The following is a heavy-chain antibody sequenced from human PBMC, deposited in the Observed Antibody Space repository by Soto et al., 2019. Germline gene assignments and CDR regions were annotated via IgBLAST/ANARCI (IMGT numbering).Heavy chain of an antibody. D-gene: IGHD3-22*01. Sequence: PSETLSLACTFSCGSISSGAYYFSCIRHHPGILLDCIGYIYHSGSTYYNPSLKSRVTISVDTSKNQFSLKLSSVTAADTAVYYCARVHPYYYDSSGYPGRPRVYWFDPWGQGTLVTVSS. CDR2: IYHSGST. V-gene: IGHV4-39*07. CDR3: ARVHPYYYDSSGYPGRPRVYWFDP. CDR1: CGSISSGAYY. J-gene: IGHJ5*02.